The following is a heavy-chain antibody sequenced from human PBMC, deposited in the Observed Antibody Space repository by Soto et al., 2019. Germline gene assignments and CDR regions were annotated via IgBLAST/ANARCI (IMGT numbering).Heavy chain of an antibody. Sequence: EVQLVESGGGLVKPGGSLRLSCAASGFTFCSYSMNWVRQAPGKGLEWVSSISSSSSYIYYADSVKGRFTISRDNAKNSLYLQMNSLRAEDTAVYYCARDYYYDSSGYYAAFDYWGQGTLVTASS. J-gene: IGHJ4*02. CDR2: ISSSSSYI. V-gene: IGHV3-21*01. D-gene: IGHD3-22*01. CDR3: ARDYYYDSSGYYAAFDY. CDR1: GFTFCSYS.